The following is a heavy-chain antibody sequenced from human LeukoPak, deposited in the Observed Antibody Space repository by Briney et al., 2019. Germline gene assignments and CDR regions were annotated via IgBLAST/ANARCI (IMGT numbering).Heavy chain of an antibody. D-gene: IGHD3-16*01. CDR3: AKVSVCYGCYLDY. CDR1: GYTPSRPG. J-gene: IGHJ4*02. Sequence: GGSLRLSCAASGYTPSRPGLTWVRQAPGKGREWVSTINGAGDNTYYAETVKGRFTISRDNSKNTLYLQMHSLRAEDTAIYYCAKVSVCYGCYLDYWGQGTLVTVS. CDR2: INGAGDNT. V-gene: IGHV3-23*01.